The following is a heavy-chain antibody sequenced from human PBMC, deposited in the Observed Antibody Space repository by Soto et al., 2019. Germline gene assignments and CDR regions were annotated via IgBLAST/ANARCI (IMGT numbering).Heavy chain of an antibody. CDR2: IYYSGST. V-gene: IGHV4-31*03. CDR3: ARATYYYDSSGYTGRGYFDY. J-gene: IGHJ4*02. D-gene: IGHD3-22*01. Sequence: PSETLSLTCTVSGGSISSGGYYWSWIRQHPGKGLEWIGYIYYSGSTYYNPSLKSRVTISVDTSKNQFSLKLSSVTAADTAVYYCARATYYYDSSGYTGRGYFDYWGKGTVVPVSS. CDR1: GGSISSGGYY.